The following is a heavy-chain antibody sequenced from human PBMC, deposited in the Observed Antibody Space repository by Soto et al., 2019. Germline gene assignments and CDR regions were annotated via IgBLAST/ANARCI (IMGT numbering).Heavy chain of an antibody. J-gene: IGHJ6*03. CDR1: GGSISSYY. V-gene: IGHV4-59*01. Sequence: SETLSLTCTVSGGSISSYYWSWIRQPPGKGLEWIGYIYYSGSTNYNPSLKSRVTISVDTSKNQFFLKLSSVTAADTAVYYCARGRSIAARPYYYYMDVWGKGTTVTVSS. CDR3: ARGRSIAARPYYYYMDV. CDR2: IYYSGST. D-gene: IGHD6-6*01.